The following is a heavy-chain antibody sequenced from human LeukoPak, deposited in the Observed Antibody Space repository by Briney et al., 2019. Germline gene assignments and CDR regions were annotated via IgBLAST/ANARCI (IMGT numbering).Heavy chain of an antibody. V-gene: IGHV4-4*02. CDR2: IYHSGTT. D-gene: IGHD3-22*01. J-gene: IGHJ3*02. CDR1: GGSISSRNW. Sequence: SETLSLTCAVSGGSISSRNWWTWVRQPPGKGLEWIGEIYHSGTTNYNPSLKSRVTISVDKSKNQFSLKLISVTAADTAVYYCVRDFYDSGSYDGFDIWGQGTVVTVPS. CDR3: VRDFYDSGSYDGFDI.